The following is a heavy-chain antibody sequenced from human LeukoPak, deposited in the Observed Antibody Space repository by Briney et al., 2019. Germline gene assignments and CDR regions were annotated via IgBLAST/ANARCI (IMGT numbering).Heavy chain of an antibody. V-gene: IGHV3-23*01. CDR2: IYENGGTT. D-gene: IGHD2-21*01. CDR3: AKDFRIGYSAHFDY. Sequence: GGSLRLSCVGSGFTFRSQAMSWVRQAPEKGLEFVSGIYENGGTTYYADSVKGRFSISRDNSKNTLYLQMDSLRGEDTAVYYCAKDFRIGYSAHFDYWGQGALVTVSS. CDR1: GFTFRSQA. J-gene: IGHJ4*02.